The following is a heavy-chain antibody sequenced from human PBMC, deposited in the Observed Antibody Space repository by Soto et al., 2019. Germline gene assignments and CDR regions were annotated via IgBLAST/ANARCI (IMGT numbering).Heavy chain of an antibody. CDR3: ARVRRNCSGGSCYGLAV. D-gene: IGHD2-15*01. CDR1: GFTYSSYS. J-gene: IGHJ6*02. V-gene: IGHV3-21*01. CDR2: ISSSSSYI. Sequence: GGSLRLSCAASGFTYSSYSMNWVRQATGEGLEWVSSISSSSSYIYYADSVKGRFTISRDNAKNSLYLQMNSLRAEDTAVYYCARVRRNCSGGSCYGLAVWGQGTTVTVFS.